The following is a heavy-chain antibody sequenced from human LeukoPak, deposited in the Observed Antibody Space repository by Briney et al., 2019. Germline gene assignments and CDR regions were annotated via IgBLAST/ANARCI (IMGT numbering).Heavy chain of an antibody. D-gene: IGHD3-10*01. Sequence: SETLSLTCTVSGGSISSYYWSCIRQPPGKGLEWIGYIYYSGSTNYNPSLKSRVTISVDTSKNQFSLKLSSVTAADTAVYYCARYYYGSGSYYAPFDYWGQGTLVTVSS. CDR3: ARYYYGSGSYYAPFDY. CDR1: GGSISSYY. J-gene: IGHJ4*02. V-gene: IGHV4-59*01. CDR2: IYYSGST.